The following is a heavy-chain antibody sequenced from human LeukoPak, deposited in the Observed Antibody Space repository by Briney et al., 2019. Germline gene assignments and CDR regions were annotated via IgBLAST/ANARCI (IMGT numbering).Heavy chain of an antibody. V-gene: IGHV4-34*01. CDR1: GGSFSGYY. CDR3: ARDRYGDYGIDY. CDR2: INHSGST. Sequence: SETLSLTCAVYGGSFSGYYWSWIRQPPGKGLEWIGEINHSGSTNYNPSLKSRVTISVDTSKNQFSLKLSSVTAADTAVYYCARDRYGDYGIDYWGQGTLVTVSS. D-gene: IGHD4-17*01. J-gene: IGHJ4*02.